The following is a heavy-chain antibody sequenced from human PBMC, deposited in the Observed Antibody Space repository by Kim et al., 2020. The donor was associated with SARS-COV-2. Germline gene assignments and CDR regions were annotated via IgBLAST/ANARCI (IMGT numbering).Heavy chain of an antibody. CDR2: IYYSGST. D-gene: IGHD3-3*01. J-gene: IGHJ5*02. CDR1: GGSISSYY. CDR3: ARIGRITIFGVVGWFDP. V-gene: IGHV4-59*13. Sequence: SETLSLTCTVSGGSISSYYWSWIRQPPGKGLEWIGYIYYSGSTNYNPSLKSRVTISVDTSKDQFSLKLSSVTAADTAVYYCARIGRITIFGVVGWFDPWGQGTQVTVSS.